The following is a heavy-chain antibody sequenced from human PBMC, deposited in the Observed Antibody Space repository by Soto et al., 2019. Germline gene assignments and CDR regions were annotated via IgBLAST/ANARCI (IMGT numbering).Heavy chain of an antibody. CDR1: GDTFSRYT. CDR3: AAGGHGGFDI. CDR2: IIPILDIA. D-gene: IGHD1-26*01. V-gene: IGHV1-69*02. J-gene: IGHJ3*02. Sequence: QVQLVQSGAEVKKPGSSVKVSCKASGDTFSRYTISWVRQAPGQGLEWMGRIIPILDIANYAQKFQGRVTITADKSTSTAYMELSSLRSEDTAVYYCAAGGHGGFDIWGQGTMVTVSS.